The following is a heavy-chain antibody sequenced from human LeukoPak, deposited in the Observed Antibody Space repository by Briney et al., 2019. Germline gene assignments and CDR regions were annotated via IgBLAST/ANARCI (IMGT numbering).Heavy chain of an antibody. CDR2: INPNSGGT. CDR3: ARFVEDSSSWYSYYYYYYYMDV. Sequence: ASVKVSCKASGYTFTGYYMHWVRQAPGQGLEWRGWINPNSGGTNYAQKFQGRVTMTRDTSISTAYMELSRLRSDDTAVYYRARFVEDSSSWYSYYYYYYYMDVWGKGTTVTVSS. V-gene: IGHV1-2*02. J-gene: IGHJ6*03. D-gene: IGHD6-13*01. CDR1: GYTFTGYY.